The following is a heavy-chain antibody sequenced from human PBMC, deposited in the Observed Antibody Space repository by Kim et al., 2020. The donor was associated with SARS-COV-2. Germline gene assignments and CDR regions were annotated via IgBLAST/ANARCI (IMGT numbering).Heavy chain of an antibody. J-gene: IGHJ4*02. CDR3: TTRVVVVAALLERIQTNDY. V-gene: IGHV3-15*01. D-gene: IGHD2-15*01. CDR1: GFTFSNAW. CDR2: IKSKTDGGTT. Sequence: GGSLRLSCAASGFTFSNAWMSWVRQAPGKGLEWVGRIKSKTDGGTTDYAAPVKGRFTISRDDSKNTLYLQMNSLKTEDTAVYYCTTRVVVVAALLERIQTNDYWGQGTLVTVSS.